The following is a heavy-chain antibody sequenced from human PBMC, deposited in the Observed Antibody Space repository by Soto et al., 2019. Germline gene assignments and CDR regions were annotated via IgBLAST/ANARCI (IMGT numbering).Heavy chain of an antibody. V-gene: IGHV1-18*04. CDR3: ASSSGICSCYYYGMDV. CDR1: GYTFTSYG. J-gene: IGHJ6*02. D-gene: IGHD1-26*01. CDR2: ISAYNGNT. Sequence: ASVKVSCKASGYTFTSYGISWVRQAPGQGLEWMGWISAYNGNTNYAQKLQGRVTMTTDTSTSTAYMELRSLRSDDTAVYYCASSSGICSCYYYGMDVWGQGTMVTVSS.